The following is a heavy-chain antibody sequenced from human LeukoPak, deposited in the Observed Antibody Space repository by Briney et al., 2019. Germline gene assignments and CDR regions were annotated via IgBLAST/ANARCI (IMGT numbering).Heavy chain of an antibody. V-gene: IGHV1-2*02. Sequence: GASVKVSCKASGYTFTAYYMHWVRQALGQGLEWMGWINPNSGGTNSSQKFQDRVTSTRDTSISTAYMELGSLRSDDTAIYYCARAYGSGSSYHPDYWGQGTLVTVSS. D-gene: IGHD3-10*01. CDR2: INPNSGGT. CDR1: GYTFTAYY. CDR3: ARAYGSGSSYHPDY. J-gene: IGHJ4*02.